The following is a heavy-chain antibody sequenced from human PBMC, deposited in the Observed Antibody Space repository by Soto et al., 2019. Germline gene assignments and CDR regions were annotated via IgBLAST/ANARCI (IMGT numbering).Heavy chain of an antibody. J-gene: IGHJ6*03. CDR2: IRGKRNNYAA. CDR3: TRSAGHFGVPPQGGVYYLYYMDV. D-gene: IGHD3-3*01. V-gene: IGHV3-73*01. CDR1: GFAFSDST. Sequence: EVQLVESGGDLVQPGESLRLSCAASGFAFSDSTIHWVRQAPGKGLEWLGRIRGKRNNYAAAYKSSVKGRITLSRDDSQNTGYLEIISLKTEDTAVYYCTRSAGHFGVPPQGGVYYLYYMDVWGKGTTVTVSS.